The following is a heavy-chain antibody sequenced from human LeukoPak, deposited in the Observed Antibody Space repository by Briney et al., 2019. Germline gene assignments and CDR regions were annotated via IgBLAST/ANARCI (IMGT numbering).Heavy chain of an antibody. V-gene: IGHV3-64*04. D-gene: IGHD3-10*01. CDR1: GLTFSSYA. CDR3: ARDFGRYYGSGSYFRYFDY. CDR2: ISSNGDVT. Sequence: PGRSLRLSCSASGLTFSSYALHWVRQAPGKGLEFVSGISSNGDVTYYTDSLKGRFTISRDNSKNTLYLQMNSLRAEDTAVYYCARDFGRYYGSGSYFRYFDYWGQGTLVTVSS. J-gene: IGHJ4*02.